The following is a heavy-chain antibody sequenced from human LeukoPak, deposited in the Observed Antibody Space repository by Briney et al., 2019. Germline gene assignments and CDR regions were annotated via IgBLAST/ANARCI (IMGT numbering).Heavy chain of an antibody. CDR1: GFTFSSYS. CDR3: ARVLLNTGFVPYYYYYGMDV. CDR2: ISSSSSYI. D-gene: IGHD2-8*01. V-gene: IGHV3-21*01. Sequence: GGSLRLSCAASGFTFSSYSMNWVRQAPGKGLEWVSSISSSSSYIYYADSVKGRFTIPRDNSKNTLYLQMNSLRAEDTAVYYCARVLLNTGFVPYYYYYGMDVWGQGTTVTVSS. J-gene: IGHJ6*02.